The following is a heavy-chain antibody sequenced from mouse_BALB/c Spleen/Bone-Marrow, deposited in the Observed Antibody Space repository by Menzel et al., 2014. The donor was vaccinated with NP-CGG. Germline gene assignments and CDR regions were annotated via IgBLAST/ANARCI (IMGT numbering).Heavy chain of an antibody. J-gene: IGHJ3*01. CDR1: GCTFTIYW. Sequence: VQLQQSGAELVTPGASVKLSCKASGCTFTIYWMHWVKQRPGHGLEWIGQVDPSDGYTNYSQMFKGKATLTVDKSSSTAYMQLSSLSSEDSAVYYCARGGDNFAWFAYWGQGTLVTVSA. CDR2: VDPSDGYT. D-gene: IGHD1-3*01. CDR3: ARGGDNFAWFAY. V-gene: IGHV1-69*02.